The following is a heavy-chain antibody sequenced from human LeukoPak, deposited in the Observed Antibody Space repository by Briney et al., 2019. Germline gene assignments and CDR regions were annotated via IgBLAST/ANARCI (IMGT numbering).Heavy chain of an antibody. V-gene: IGHV3-9*01. CDR2: ISWNSGSI. CDR1: GFTFDDYA. CDR3: AKEHPYYFDY. J-gene: IGHJ4*02. Sequence: GGSLRLSCAASGFTFDDYAMHWVRQAPGKGLEWVSGISWNSGSIGYADSVKGRFTISRDNAKNSLYLQMNSLRAEDTALYYCAKEHPYYFDYWGQGTLVTVSS.